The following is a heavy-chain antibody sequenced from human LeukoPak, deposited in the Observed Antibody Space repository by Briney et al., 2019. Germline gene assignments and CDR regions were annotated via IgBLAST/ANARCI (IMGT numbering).Heavy chain of an antibody. Sequence: GGSLRLSCAASGLTVSSNYMSWVRQAPGKGLEWVSVIYSGGSTYYAGSVKGRFTISRDNSKNTLYLQMNSLRAEDTAVYYCARMYYDILTGYYRFDPWGQGTLVTVSS. CDR1: GLTVSSNY. V-gene: IGHV3-53*01. D-gene: IGHD3-9*01. J-gene: IGHJ5*02. CDR3: ARMYYDILTGYYRFDP. CDR2: IYSGGST.